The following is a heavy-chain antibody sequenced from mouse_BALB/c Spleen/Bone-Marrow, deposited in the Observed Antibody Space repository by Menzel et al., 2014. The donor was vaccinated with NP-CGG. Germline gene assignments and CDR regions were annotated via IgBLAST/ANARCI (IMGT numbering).Heavy chain of an antibody. J-gene: IGHJ2*01. V-gene: IGHV14-3*02. CDR3: ASYDYGYYFDY. CDR1: DFNFKDTY. Sequence: VQLKESGAELVKPGASVKLSCTASDFNFKDTYMHWVNQRPEQGLEWIGRIDPANGNTKYDPKFQGKATITADTSSNTAYLQLSSLTSEDTAVYYCASYDYGYYFDYWGQGTTLTVSS. CDR2: IDPANGNT. D-gene: IGHD2-4*01.